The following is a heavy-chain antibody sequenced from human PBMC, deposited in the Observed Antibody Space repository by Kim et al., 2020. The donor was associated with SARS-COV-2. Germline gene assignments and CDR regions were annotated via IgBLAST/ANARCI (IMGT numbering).Heavy chain of an antibody. V-gene: IGHV4-59*13. D-gene: IGHD3-16*01. CDR3: ARGITLTAHFDS. Sequence: SETLSLTCSVSSDSMTYYYWTWIRQPPGKALEWIGFKYYSGNASQNPSLSGRVTISIDTSRRQFSLKLSSVTAADTAVYYCARGITLTAHFDSWGQGALVTVSS. J-gene: IGHJ4*02. CDR1: SDSMTYYY. CDR2: KYYSGNA.